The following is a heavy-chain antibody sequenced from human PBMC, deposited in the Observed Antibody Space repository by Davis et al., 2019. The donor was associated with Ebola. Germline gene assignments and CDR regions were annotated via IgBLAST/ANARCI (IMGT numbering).Heavy chain of an antibody. V-gene: IGHV3-7*01. CDR2: IKQDGSEK. CDR1: GFTFSSYW. D-gene: IGHD4-17*01. Sequence: GESLKISCAASGFTFSSYWMSWVRQAPGKGLEWVANIKQDGSEKYYLDSVKGRFTISRDNAKNSLYLQMNSLRAEDTAVYYCAREMTTVTTGWFDHWGQGTLVTVSS. CDR3: AREMTTVTTGWFDH. J-gene: IGHJ5*02.